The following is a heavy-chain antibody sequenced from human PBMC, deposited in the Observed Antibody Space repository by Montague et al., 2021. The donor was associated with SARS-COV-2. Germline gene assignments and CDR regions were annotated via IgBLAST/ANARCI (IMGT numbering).Heavy chain of an antibody. D-gene: IGHD6-6*01. CDR1: GDSVSSHTVA. CDR3: ARDSEYSLDY. Sequence: CAISGDSVSSHTVAWNWFRQSPSRGLEWLGRTYYRSKWYNDYAVTMQIRVTINPDTSKNQFSLHVNSVTPEDTAVYYCARDSEYSLDYWGQGLLVTVSS. J-gene: IGHJ4*02. V-gene: IGHV6-1*01. CDR2: TYYRSKWYN.